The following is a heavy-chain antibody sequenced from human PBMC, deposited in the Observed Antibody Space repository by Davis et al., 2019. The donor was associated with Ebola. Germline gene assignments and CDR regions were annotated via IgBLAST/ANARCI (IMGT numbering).Heavy chain of an antibody. CDR3: ARARVAARFRYYYYGMDV. CDR1: GGTFSSYA. D-gene: IGHD6-6*01. Sequence: SVKVSCKASGGTFSSYAISWVRQAPGQGLEWMGRIIPILGIANYAQKFQGRVTITADKSTSTAYMELSSLRSEDTAVYYCARARVAARFRYYYYGMDVWGQGTTVTVSS. J-gene: IGHJ6*02. CDR2: IIPILGIA. V-gene: IGHV1-69*04.